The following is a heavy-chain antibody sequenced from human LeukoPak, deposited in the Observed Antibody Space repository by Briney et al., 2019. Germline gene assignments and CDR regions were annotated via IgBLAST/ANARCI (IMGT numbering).Heavy chain of an antibody. V-gene: IGHV1-69*06. Sequence: SVKVSCKASGGTFSSYAISWVRQAPGQGLEWTGGIIPIFGTANYAQKFQGRVTITADKSTSTAYMELSSLRSEDTAVYYCARVSYYDFWSGYFHYYYYMDVWGKGTTVTVSS. CDR3: ARVSYYDFWSGYFHYYYYMDV. J-gene: IGHJ6*03. D-gene: IGHD3-3*01. CDR2: IIPIFGTA. CDR1: GGTFSSYA.